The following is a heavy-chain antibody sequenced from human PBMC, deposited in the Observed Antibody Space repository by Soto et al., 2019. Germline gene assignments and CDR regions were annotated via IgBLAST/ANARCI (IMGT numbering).Heavy chain of an antibody. CDR2: INAGNGNT. Sequence: ASVNVSCKASGYTFTSYAMHWVRQAPGQRLEWMGWINAGNGNTKYSQKFQGRVTITRDTSASTAYMELSSLRSEDTAVYYCARDIVVVPAAILGPTDYWGQGTLVTVSS. CDR1: GYTFTSYA. CDR3: ARDIVVVPAAILGPTDY. J-gene: IGHJ4*02. V-gene: IGHV1-3*01. D-gene: IGHD2-2*01.